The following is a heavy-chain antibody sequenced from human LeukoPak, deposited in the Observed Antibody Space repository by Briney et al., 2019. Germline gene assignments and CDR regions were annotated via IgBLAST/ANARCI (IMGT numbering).Heavy chain of an antibody. CDR3: AKDREGLSSGYDLEYFDY. J-gene: IGHJ4*02. CDR1: GFTFSSYA. V-gene: IGHV3-23*01. D-gene: IGHD5-12*01. CDR2: ISGGGGTT. Sequence: GGSLRLSCAASGFTFSSYAMNWVRQAPGKGLEWVSAISGGGGTTYYADSVKGRFTISRDNSKNTLFLQMNSQRAEDTAVYYCAKDREGLSSGYDLEYFDYWGQGTLVTVSS.